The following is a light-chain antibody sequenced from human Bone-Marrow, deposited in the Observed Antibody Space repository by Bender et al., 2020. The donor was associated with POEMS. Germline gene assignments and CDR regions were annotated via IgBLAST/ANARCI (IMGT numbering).Light chain of an antibody. CDR2: DDT. J-gene: IGLJ1*01. Sequence: SYLLTQAVSVSVAPGQTARLACGGDNLREKSVNWYQQKAGQAPVLVVYDDTSRSSGIPERFSGSNSRNTATLTISRVEAADEADYYCQVWQLSNDHYVFGPGTKVTVL. V-gene: IGLV3-21*02. CDR3: QVWQLSNDHYV. CDR1: NLREKS.